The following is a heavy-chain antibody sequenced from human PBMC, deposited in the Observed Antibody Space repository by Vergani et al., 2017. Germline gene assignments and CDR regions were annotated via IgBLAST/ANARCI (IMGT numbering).Heavy chain of an antibody. V-gene: IGHV3-21*02. D-gene: IGHD6-19*01. CDR1: GFSFSGYW. Sequence: EVQLVESGGGLIHPGGSLRLSCEGSGFSFSGYWMNWVRQAPGKGLEWVSSISSSSSYIYYADSVKGRFTISRDNAKNSLYLQMNSLRAEDTAVYYCARENLSSGWYAEDYWGQGTLVTVSS. CDR2: ISSSSSYI. J-gene: IGHJ4*02. CDR3: ARENLSSGWYAEDY.